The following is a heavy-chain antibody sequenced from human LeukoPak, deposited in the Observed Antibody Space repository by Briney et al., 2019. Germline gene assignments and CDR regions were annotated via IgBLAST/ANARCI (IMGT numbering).Heavy chain of an antibody. D-gene: IGHD5-24*01. CDR3: AKDDAWLQYND. V-gene: IGHV3-23*01. CDR1: GFTFSRHG. CDR2: ISPSGDIK. Sequence: QPGGSLRLSCVASGFTFSRHGMNWVRQAPGKGLEWVSGISPSGDIKYYVDSVKGRFTVSRDNSKNTPHLQINSLRDEDTAVYYCAKDDAWLQYNDWGQGTLVTVSS. J-gene: IGHJ4*02.